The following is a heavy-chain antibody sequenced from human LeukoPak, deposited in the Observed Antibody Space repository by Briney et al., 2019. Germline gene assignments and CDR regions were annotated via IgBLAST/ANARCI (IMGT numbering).Heavy chain of an antibody. CDR2: IYYSGST. J-gene: IGHJ6*02. CDR3: ARGRSYSYGMDV. Sequence: SETLSLTRTVSGGSISSYYWSWIRQPPGKGLEWTGYIYYSGSTNYNPSLKSRVTISVDTSKNQFSLKLSSVTAADTAVYYCARGRSYSYGMDVWGQGTTVTVSS. V-gene: IGHV4-59*01. CDR1: GGSISSYY.